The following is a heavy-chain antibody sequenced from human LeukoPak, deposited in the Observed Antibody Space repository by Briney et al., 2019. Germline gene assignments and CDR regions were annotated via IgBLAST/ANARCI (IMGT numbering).Heavy chain of an antibody. J-gene: IGHJ3*01. V-gene: IGHV4-59*01. CDR3: ARVLDLIRRGLDAFHH. Sequence: SETLSLTRTDRGGSISSYFGSCVRQPPGKGLEWIGYVYYSGSTNYNPSLKSRVTISVDTSKKQFSLKLSSATAADTAVYYCARVLDLIRRGLDAFHHWGQGTMVTVSS. D-gene: IGHD3-16*01. CDR2: VYYSGST. CDR1: GGSISSYF.